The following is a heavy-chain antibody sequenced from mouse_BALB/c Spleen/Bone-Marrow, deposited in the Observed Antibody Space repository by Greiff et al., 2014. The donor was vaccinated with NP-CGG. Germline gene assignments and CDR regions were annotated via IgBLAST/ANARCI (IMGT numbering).Heavy chain of an antibody. J-gene: IGHJ3*01. Sequence: EVQRVESGAELVKPGASVKLSCTASGFNIKDTYMHWVKQRPEQGLEWIGRTDPANGNTKYDPKFQGKATITADTSSNTAYLQLSSLTSEDTAVYYCAPYYYGSSQFAYWGQGTLVTVSA. V-gene: IGHV14-3*02. D-gene: IGHD1-1*01. CDR2: TDPANGNT. CDR1: GFNIKDTY. CDR3: APYYYGSSQFAY.